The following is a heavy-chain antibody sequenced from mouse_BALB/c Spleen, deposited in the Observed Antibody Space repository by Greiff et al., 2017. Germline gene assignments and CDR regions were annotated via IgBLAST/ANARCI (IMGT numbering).Heavy chain of an antibody. CDR3: ARKYYGSYYAMDY. CDR2: INPSTGYT. D-gene: IGHD1-1*01. J-gene: IGHJ4*01. CDR1: GYTFTSYW. Sequence: QVQLKQSGAELAKPGASVKMSCKASGYTFTSYWMHWVKQRPGQGLEWIGYINPSTGYTEYNQKFKDKATLTADKSSSTAYMQLSSLTSEDSAVYYCARKYYGSYYAMDYWGQGTSVTVSS. V-gene: IGHV1-7*01.